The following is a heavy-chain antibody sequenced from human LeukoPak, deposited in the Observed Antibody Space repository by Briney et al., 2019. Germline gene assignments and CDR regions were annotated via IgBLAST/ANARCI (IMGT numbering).Heavy chain of an antibody. V-gene: IGHV3-23*01. Sequence: GGSLRLSCAASGFTFSSYAMSWVRQAPGKGLEWVSAISGSGDSTYYGDSVKGRFTISRDNSKNSLYLQMNSLRAEDTAVYYCAKTRPLDSSSWSHGDYWGQGTLVAVSS. CDR2: ISGSGDST. D-gene: IGHD6-13*01. CDR1: GFTFSSYA. CDR3: AKTRPLDSSSWSHGDY. J-gene: IGHJ4*02.